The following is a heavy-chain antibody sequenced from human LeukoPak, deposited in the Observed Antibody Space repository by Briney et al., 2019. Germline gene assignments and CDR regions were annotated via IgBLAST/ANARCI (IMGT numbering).Heavy chain of an antibody. CDR3: ARESRGGWESYFDY. CDR2: IYYSGST. J-gene: IGHJ4*02. D-gene: IGHD6-19*01. V-gene: IGHV4-59*01. Sequence: SETLSLTCTVSGGSISSYYWSWIRQPLGKGLEWIGYIYYSGSTNYNPSLKSRVTISVDTSKNQFSLKLSSVTAADTAVYYCARESRGGWESYFDYWGQGTLVTVSS. CDR1: GGSISSYY.